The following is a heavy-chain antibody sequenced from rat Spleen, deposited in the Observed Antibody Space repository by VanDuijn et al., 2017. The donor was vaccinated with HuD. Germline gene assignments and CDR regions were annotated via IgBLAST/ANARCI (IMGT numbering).Heavy chain of an antibody. CDR2: INYDGIST. CDR1: GFTFSNYY. J-gene: IGHJ3*01. V-gene: IGHV5-29*01. Sequence: EVQLVESGGGLVQPGRSLKLSCAASGFTFSNYYMAWVRQAPTKGMAWVATINYDGISTFYRDSLRARFTISRDDAKNTQYRQMDSLRSEDTATYYCARHGGLRNWFAHWGQGTLVTVSS. D-gene: IGHD1-11*01. CDR3: ARHGGLRNWFAH.